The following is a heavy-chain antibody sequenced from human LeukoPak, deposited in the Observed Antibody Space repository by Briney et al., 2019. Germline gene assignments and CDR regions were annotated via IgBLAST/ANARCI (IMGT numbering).Heavy chain of an antibody. CDR3: AKDKGDFWSGHHY. CDR2: ITGSGGST. V-gene: IGHV3-23*01. D-gene: IGHD3-3*01. J-gene: IGHJ4*02. CDR1: GFTFSNFA. Sequence: GGSLRLSCAASGFTFSNFAMSWVRQAPGKGLEWVSSITGSGGSTYYADSVKGRFTISRDNSKNTLYLQMSSLRAEDTAVYYCAKDKGDFWSGHHYWGQGTLVTVSS.